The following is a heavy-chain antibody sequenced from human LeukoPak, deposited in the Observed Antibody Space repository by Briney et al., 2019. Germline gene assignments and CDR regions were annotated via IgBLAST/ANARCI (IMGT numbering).Heavy chain of an antibody. D-gene: IGHD3-22*01. CDR3: ARVVYDSSGYYYSLDY. Sequence: SETLSLTCTVSGGSISSYYWSWIRQPPGKGLEWIGEINHSGSTNYNPSLKSRVTISVDTSKNQFSLKLSSVTAADTAVYYCARVVYDSSGYYYSLDYWGQGTLVTVSS. J-gene: IGHJ4*02. V-gene: IGHV4-34*01. CDR2: INHSGST. CDR1: GGSISSYY.